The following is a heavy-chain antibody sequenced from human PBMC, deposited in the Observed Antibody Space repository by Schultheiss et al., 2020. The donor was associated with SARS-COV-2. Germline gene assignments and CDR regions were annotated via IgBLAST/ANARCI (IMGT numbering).Heavy chain of an antibody. CDR1: GGSISSYY. CDR3: ARAAPNWSGYANWFDP. Sequence: LSLTCTVSGGSISSYYWSWIRQPPGKGLEWIGYIYYSGSTYYNPSLKSRVTISVDTSKNQFSLKLSSVTAADTAVYYCARAAPNWSGYANWFDPWGQGTLVTVSS. D-gene: IGHD3-3*01. V-gene: IGHV4-59*12. J-gene: IGHJ5*02. CDR2: IYYSGST.